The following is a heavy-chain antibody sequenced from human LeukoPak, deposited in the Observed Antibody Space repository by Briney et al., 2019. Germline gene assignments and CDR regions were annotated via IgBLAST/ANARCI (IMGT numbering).Heavy chain of an antibody. J-gene: IGHJ4*02. D-gene: IGHD3-22*01. CDR2: ISSSSSYI. CDR1: GFTFSSYS. Sequence: PGGSLRLSCAASGFTFSSYSMNWVRQAPGKGLEWVSSISSSSSYIYYADSVKGRFTISRDNAKNSLYLQMNSLRAEDTAVYYCARDPDYYDSSGYSEDWGQGTLVTVSS. V-gene: IGHV3-21*01. CDR3: ARDPDYYDSSGYSED.